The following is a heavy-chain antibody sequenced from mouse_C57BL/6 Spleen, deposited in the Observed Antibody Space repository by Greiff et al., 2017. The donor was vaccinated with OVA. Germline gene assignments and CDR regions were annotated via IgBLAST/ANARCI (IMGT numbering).Heavy chain of an antibody. Sequence: QVQLQQSGPELVKPGASVKISCKASGYAFSSSWMNWVKQRPGKGLEWIGRIYPGDGDTNYNGKFKGKATLTADKSSSTAYMQLSSLTSEDSAVYFCARSGLGGAMDYWGQGTSVTVSS. J-gene: IGHJ4*01. CDR3: ARSGLGGAMDY. CDR2: IYPGDGDT. V-gene: IGHV1-82*01. CDR1: GYAFSSSW. D-gene: IGHD3-3*01.